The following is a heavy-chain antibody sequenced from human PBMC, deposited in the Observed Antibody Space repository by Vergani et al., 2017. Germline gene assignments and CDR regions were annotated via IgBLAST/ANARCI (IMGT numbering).Heavy chain of an antibody. D-gene: IGHD4-17*01. CDR3: ARGSMTTTGKPDAFDI. V-gene: IGHV1-69*17. Sequence: QVQLVQSGAEVKKPGSSVKVSCKASGGTFSSYAISWVRQAPGQGLEWMGGIIPIFGIANYAQKFQGRVTITADKSTSTAYMELSSLRSDDTAVYYCARGSMTTTGKPDAFDIWGQGTMVTVSS. CDR1: GGTFSSYA. CDR2: IIPIFGIA. J-gene: IGHJ3*02.